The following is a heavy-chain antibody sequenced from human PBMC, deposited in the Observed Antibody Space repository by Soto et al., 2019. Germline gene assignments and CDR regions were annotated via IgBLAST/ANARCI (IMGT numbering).Heavy chain of an antibody. J-gene: IGHJ4*02. CDR3: ATDDSRVLEYFDY. D-gene: IGHD3-22*01. CDR2: ISSSTGYT. CDR1: GFTFSDHY. Sequence: GGSLRLSCAASGFTFSDHYMTWIRQAPGKGLEWVSYISSSTGYTNYADSVKCRFTISRDNAKNSLYLQMNSLRAEDTAVYYCATDDSRVLEYFDYWGQGTLVTVSS. V-gene: IGHV3-11*06.